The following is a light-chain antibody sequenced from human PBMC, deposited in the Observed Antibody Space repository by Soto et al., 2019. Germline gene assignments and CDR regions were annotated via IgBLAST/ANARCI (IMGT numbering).Light chain of an antibody. CDR1: QSLLHITGETF. CDR2: EVS. V-gene: IGKV2-29*03. J-gene: IGKJ5*01. Sequence: DVVMTQTPLSLSVAPGQPASISCKSSQSLLHITGETFLFWYLQKPGQSPQLLIYEVSTRVSGVPDRFSGRGSRTDVTLEISRVEPDDVGIYYCMQCTQLPPTFGQGTRLGIE. CDR3: MQCTQLPPT.